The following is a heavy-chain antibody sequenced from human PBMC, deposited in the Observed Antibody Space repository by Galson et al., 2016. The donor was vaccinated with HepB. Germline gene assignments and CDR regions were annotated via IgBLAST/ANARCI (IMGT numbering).Heavy chain of an antibody. CDR2: MSYDGRNK. CDR3: AKDRLERNYAHISSYHGLDV. J-gene: IGHJ6*04. D-gene: IGHD3-16*01. V-gene: IGHV3-30*18. CDR1: GFTLSRYG. Sequence: SLRLSCAASGFTLSRYGMHWVRQAPGKGLEWVAVMSYDGRNKFYADSVKGRFTVSGDNSKNTLHLQMNSLRTEDTAVYYCAKDRLERNYAHISSYHGLDVWGKGATVTVSS.